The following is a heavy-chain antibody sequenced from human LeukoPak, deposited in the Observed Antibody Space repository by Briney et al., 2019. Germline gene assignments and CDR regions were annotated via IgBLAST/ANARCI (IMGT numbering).Heavy chain of an antibody. Sequence: GGSLRLSCVASGFTFSSYWMHWVRQAPGKGLEWVAFIRYDGSNKYYADSVKGRFTISRDNSKNTLYLQMNSLRAEDTAVYYCAKGGIVGATSGHYFDYWGQGTLVTVSS. J-gene: IGHJ4*02. V-gene: IGHV3-30*02. CDR2: IRYDGSNK. CDR1: GFTFSSYW. CDR3: AKGGIVGATSGHYFDY. D-gene: IGHD1-26*01.